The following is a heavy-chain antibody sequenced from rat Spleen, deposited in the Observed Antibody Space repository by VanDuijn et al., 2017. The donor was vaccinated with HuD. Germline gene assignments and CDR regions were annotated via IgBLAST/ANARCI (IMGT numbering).Heavy chain of an antibody. D-gene: IGHD1-11*01. J-gene: IGHJ2*01. CDR3: ARRHYGYTDYFDY. Sequence: EVQLVESGGGLVQPGRSLKLSCAASGFTFSDYNMAWVRQAPTKGLEWVATISYDGSSTYYRDSVKGRFTISRDNTKSTLSLQMDSLRSEDTATYYCARRHYGYTDYFDYWGQGVMVPVSS. V-gene: IGHV5-7*01. CDR2: ISYDGSST. CDR1: GFTFSDYN.